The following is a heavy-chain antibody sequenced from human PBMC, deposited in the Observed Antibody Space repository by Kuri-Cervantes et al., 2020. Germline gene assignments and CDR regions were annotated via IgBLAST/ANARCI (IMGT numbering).Heavy chain of an antibody. J-gene: IGHJ4*02. CDR1: GFTFSSYW. V-gene: IGHV3-30*03. D-gene: IGHD3-16*01. Sequence: GRSLRPSCAPSGFTFSSYWMSGVGQAPGKGLAWVAVISYDGSNKYYADSVKGRFTISRDNSKNTLYLQMNSRRAVDTALYYCARGAFLPLGVIGYWGQGTLVTVSS. CDR2: ISYDGSNK. CDR3: ARGAFLPLGVIGY.